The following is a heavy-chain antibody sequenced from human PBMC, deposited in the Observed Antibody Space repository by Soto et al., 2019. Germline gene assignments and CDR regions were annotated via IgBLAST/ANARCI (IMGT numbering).Heavy chain of an antibody. CDR1: GGAFTNYS. D-gene: IGHD1-20*01. CDR2: IIPLHNTS. Sequence: QVQLLQSGAEVKKPGSSVKVSCTVSGGAFTNYSLNWVRHAPGQGLEWLGGIIPLHNTSNYSLKLLGRGSVTADISSNTVYMHLSGLTSDDTANYYCAIWSNWNPLYCRGMDVWGQGTTVTVSS. V-gene: IGHV1-69*06. CDR3: AIWSNWNPLYCRGMDV. J-gene: IGHJ6*02.